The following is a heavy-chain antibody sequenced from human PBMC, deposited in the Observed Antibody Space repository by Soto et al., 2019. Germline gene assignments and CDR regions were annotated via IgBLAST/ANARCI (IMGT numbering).Heavy chain of an antibody. V-gene: IGHV4-30-2*01. D-gene: IGHD2-21*02. CDR3: ARVAYCGGDCYRGFDP. CDR1: GGSISSGGYS. CDR2: IYHSGST. J-gene: IGHJ5*02. Sequence: QLQLQESGSGLVKPSQTLSLTCAVSGGSISSGGYSWSWIRQPPGKGLEWIGYIYHSGSTYYNPSLKSRAXIXXDRSKNQFSLKLSSVTAADTAVYYCARVAYCGGDCYRGFDPWGQGTLVTVSS.